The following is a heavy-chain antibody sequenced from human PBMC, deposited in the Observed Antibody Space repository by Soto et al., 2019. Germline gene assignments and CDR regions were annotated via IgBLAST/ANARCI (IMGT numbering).Heavy chain of an antibody. CDR1: GGTFSSYA. CDR3: ARVPADDYGDYVSGMDV. J-gene: IGHJ6*02. Sequence: VKVSCKASGGTFSSYAISWVRQAPGQGLEWMGGIIPIFGTANYAQKFQGRVTITADESTSTAYVELSSLRSEDTAVYYCARVPADDYGDYVSGMDVWGQGTTVTVSS. CDR2: IIPIFGTA. D-gene: IGHD4-17*01. V-gene: IGHV1-69*13.